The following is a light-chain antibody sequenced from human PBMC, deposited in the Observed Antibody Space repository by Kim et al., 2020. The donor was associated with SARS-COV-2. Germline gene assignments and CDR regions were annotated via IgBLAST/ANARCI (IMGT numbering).Light chain of an antibody. J-gene: IGKJ4*01. CDR2: WAS. V-gene: IGKV4-1*01. CDR1: QSVLYSSNNKNY. Sequence: DIVMTQSPDSLAVSLGERATINCKSSQSVLYSSNNKNYLAWYQQKPGQPPKLLIYWASTRESGVPDRFRGSGSGTDFTLTISSLRAEDVAVYYCQQYYSTPLTFGGGTKVDIK. CDR3: QQYYSTPLT.